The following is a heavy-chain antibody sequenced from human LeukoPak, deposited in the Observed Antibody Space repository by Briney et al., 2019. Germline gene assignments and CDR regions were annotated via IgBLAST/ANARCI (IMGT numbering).Heavy chain of an antibody. CDR3: ARGSPGSYFSHFLDY. CDR1: GDSSSSGSYY. Sequence: SETLSLTCTVSGDSSSSGSYYWSWIRQPAGKGLEWIGRIYSSGSTNYNPSLKSRVTISVDTSKNQFSLKLSSVAAADTAVYYCARGSPGSYFSHFLDYWGQGTLVTVSS. J-gene: IGHJ4*02. CDR2: IYSSGST. D-gene: IGHD1-26*01. V-gene: IGHV4-61*10.